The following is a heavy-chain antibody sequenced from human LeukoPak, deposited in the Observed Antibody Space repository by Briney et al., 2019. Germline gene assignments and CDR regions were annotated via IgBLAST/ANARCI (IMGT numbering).Heavy chain of an antibody. J-gene: IGHJ5*02. CDR1: GGSISSYY. D-gene: IGHD2-15*01. Sequence: SETLSLTCTVSGGSISSYYWSWIRQPPGKGLEWIGEINHSGSTNYNPSLKSRVTISVDTSKNQFSLKLSSVTAADTAVYYCAREDSGGSPGGFDPWGQGTLVTVSS. CDR2: INHSGST. V-gene: IGHV4-34*01. CDR3: AREDSGGSPGGFDP.